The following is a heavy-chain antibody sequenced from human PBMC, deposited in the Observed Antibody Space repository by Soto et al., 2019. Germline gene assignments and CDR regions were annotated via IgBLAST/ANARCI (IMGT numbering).Heavy chain of an antibody. CDR1: GGSISTNNW. CDR3: AREKVAGTYMGFDY. CDR2: IYHSGIT. V-gene: IGHV4-4*02. J-gene: IGHJ4*02. D-gene: IGHD3-10*01. Sequence: QVQLQESGPGLVEPSGTLSLTCGVSGGSISTNNWWSWVRQSPGRGLEWIGEIYHSGITNYNPSLKSRVTMSVDKSKHQFSLELTSVTAADTAVYYCAREKVAGTYMGFDYWGQGTLVTVSS.